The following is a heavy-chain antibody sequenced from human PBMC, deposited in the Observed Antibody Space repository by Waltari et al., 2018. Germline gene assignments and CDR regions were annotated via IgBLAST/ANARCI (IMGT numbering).Heavy chain of an antibody. CDR1: GFTFSSYS. Sequence: EVRLVESGGGLVQPGGSLGLSCADSGFTFSSYSMNWVGPAPGKGLEWVSYISSSSSTIYYADSVKGRFTISRDNAKNSLYLQMNSLRAEDTAVYYCARDLGIAAAYFDYWGQGTLVTVSS. D-gene: IGHD6-13*01. CDR3: ARDLGIAAAYFDY. CDR2: ISSSSSTI. J-gene: IGHJ4*02. V-gene: IGHV3-48*01.